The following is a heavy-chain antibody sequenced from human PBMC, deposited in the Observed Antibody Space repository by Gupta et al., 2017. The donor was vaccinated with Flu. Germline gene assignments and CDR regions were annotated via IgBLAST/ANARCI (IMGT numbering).Heavy chain of an antibody. CDR1: GGSISSGGSY. CDR3: ARDIRYNWKPNNWFDP. CDR2: IYYSGST. V-gene: IGHV4-31*03. D-gene: IGHD1-1*01. Sequence: QVQLQESGPGLVKPSQTLSLTCTVSGGSISSGGSYWSWIRQHPGKGLEWIGYIYYSGSTYYNPSLKSRVTISVDTSKNQFSLKLSSVTAAETAVYYCARDIRYNWKPNNWFDPWGQGTLVTVSS. J-gene: IGHJ5*02.